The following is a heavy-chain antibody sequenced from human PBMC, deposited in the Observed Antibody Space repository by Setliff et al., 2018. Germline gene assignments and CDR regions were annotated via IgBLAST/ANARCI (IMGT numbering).Heavy chain of an antibody. CDR3: TRDGVPYHDDVAFDI. D-gene: IGHD3-22*01. Sequence: ASVKVSCKASGYTFTSHYMHWVRQAPGLGLEWMGTINPSSGGTSYAQKFQGRVTMTRDTSTSTAYMDKSRLRSEDTAVYYCTRDGVPYHDDVAFDIWGQGTMVTVSS. CDR1: GYTFTSHY. V-gene: IGHV1-46*01. J-gene: IGHJ3*02. CDR2: INPSSGGT.